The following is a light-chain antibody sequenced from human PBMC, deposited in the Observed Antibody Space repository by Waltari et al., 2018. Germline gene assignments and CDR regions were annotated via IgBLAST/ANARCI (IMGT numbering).Light chain of an antibody. Sequence: EVVMTQSPATRSVSPGERATLSCRASQSVSNNLAWYKQKTGQTPRFLINGASTRATGIPVMYSGSGSGTEFSLIISSLQSEDFAVYYCKQYNNGATFGQGTKVEIK. CDR3: KQYNNGAT. CDR2: GAS. V-gene: IGKV3-15*01. J-gene: IGKJ1*01. CDR1: QSVSNN.